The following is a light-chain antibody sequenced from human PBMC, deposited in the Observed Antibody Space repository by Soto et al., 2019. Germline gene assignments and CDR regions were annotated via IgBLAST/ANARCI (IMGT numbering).Light chain of an antibody. V-gene: IGKV1-5*03. CDR1: QSISSW. CDR3: QQYNSYSQGT. J-gene: IGKJ2*01. Sequence: DIQMTQSPSTLSASVGERVTITCRASQSISSWLAWYQQKPGKAPKLLIYKASSLESGVPSRFSGSGSGTEFTLTISSLQPDDFASYYFQQYNSYSQGTFGQGTKLEIK. CDR2: KAS.